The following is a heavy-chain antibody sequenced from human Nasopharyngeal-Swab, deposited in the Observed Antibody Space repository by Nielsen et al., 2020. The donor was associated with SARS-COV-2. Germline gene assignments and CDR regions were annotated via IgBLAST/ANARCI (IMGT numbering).Heavy chain of an antibody. Sequence: GGSLRLSCAASGFTFSSYWMHWVRQAPGKGLVRVSRINSDGSSTSYADSVKGRFTISRDNAKNTLYLQMNSLRAEDTAVYYCARVPNRGYFDYWGQGTLVTVSS. D-gene: IGHD3-10*01. CDR1: GFTFSSYW. J-gene: IGHJ4*02. CDR2: INSDGSST. CDR3: ARVPNRGYFDY. V-gene: IGHV3-74*01.